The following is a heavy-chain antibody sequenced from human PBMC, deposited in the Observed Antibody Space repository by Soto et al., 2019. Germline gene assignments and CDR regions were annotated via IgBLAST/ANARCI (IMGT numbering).Heavy chain of an antibody. V-gene: IGHV3-23*01. CDR3: AKRTAAGAMVTRYYYYGMDV. CDR1: GFTFSSYA. CDR2: ISGSGGST. D-gene: IGHD5-18*01. J-gene: IGHJ6*02. Sequence: GGSLRRSCAASGFTFSSYAMSWVRQAPGKGLEWVSAISGSGGSTYYADSVKGRFTISRDNSKNTLYLQMNSLRAEDTAVYYCAKRTAAGAMVTRYYYYGMDVWGQGTTVTVSS.